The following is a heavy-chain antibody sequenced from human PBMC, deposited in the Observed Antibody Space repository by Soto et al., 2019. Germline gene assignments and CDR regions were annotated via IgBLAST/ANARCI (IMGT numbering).Heavy chain of an antibody. D-gene: IGHD3-9*01. V-gene: IGHV1-2*02. CDR1: GYSFIDYY. J-gene: IGHJ4*02. CDR3: ARPPGYISDWYYFDL. CDR2: ISPKSGGT. Sequence: QVQLVQSGAEVKKPGASVKFSCEASGYSFIDYYIHWVRQAPGQGFEWMGRISPKSGGTNYAQKFEGRVTMTWDTSLNTAYMELSSLKSDDTAVYYCARPPGYISDWYYFDLWGQGTRVTVSS.